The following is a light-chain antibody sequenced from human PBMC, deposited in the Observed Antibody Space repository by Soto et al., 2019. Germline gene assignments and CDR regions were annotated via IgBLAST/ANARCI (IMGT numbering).Light chain of an antibody. V-gene: IGLV4-69*01. CDR1: SGHSTYA. J-gene: IGLJ2*01. Sequence: QSVLTQSPSASASLGTSVKLTCTLTSGHSTYAIAWLQQQPEKGPRYLMRLNSDGSHSKGAGIPDRFSGSSSGAERYLTISSLQSDDEADYYCQTWGRGIVVFGGGTQLTVL. CDR2: LNSDGSH. CDR3: QTWGRGIVV.